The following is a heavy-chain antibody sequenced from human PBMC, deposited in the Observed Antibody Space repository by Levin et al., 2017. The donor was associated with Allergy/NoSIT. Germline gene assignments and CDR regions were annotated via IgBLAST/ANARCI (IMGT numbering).Heavy chain of an antibody. CDR3: ARIVVVPAAICGFDP. CDR1: GGTFSSYA. CDR2: IIPIFGTA. Sequence: AASVKVSCKASGGTFSSYAISWVRQAPGQGLEWMGGIIPIFGTANYAQKFQGRVTITADESTSTAYMELSSLRSEDTAVYYCARIVVVPAAICGFDPWGQGTLVTVSS. J-gene: IGHJ5*02. V-gene: IGHV1-69*13. D-gene: IGHD2-2*01.